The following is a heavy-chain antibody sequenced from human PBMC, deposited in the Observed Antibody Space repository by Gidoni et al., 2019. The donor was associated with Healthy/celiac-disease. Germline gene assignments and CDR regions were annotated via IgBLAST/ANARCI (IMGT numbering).Heavy chain of an antibody. J-gene: IGHJ4*02. D-gene: IGHD6-19*01. Sequence: QVQLVQSGAEVKKPGASVKVSCKASGYTFTGYYMHWVRQAPGQGLEWMGWINPNSGGTNYAQKFQGRVTMTRDTSISTAYMELSRLRSDDTAVYYCASLSSGWPHQEVFDYWGQGTLVTVSS. CDR1: GYTFTGYY. V-gene: IGHV1-2*02. CDR3: ASLSSGWPHQEVFDY. CDR2: INPNSGGT.